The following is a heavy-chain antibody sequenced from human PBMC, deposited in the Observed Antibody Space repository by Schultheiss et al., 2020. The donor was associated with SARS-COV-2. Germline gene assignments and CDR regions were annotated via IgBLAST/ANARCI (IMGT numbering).Heavy chain of an antibody. V-gene: IGHV3-30*18. Sequence: GGSLRLSCAASGFTFSSYGMHWVRQAPGKGLEWVAVISYDGSNKYYADSVKGRFTISRDNSKNTLHLQMNSLRAEDTALYHCAKSSGSGYSPADVWGQGTTVTVSS. J-gene: IGHJ6*02. D-gene: IGHD3-22*01. CDR3: AKSSGSGYSPADV. CDR2: ISYDGSNK. CDR1: GFTFSSYG.